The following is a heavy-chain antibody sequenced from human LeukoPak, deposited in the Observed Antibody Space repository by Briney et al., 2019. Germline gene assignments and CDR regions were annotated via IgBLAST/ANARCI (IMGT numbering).Heavy chain of an antibody. V-gene: IGHV4-34*01. J-gene: IGHJ3*02. Sequence: SETLSLTCAVYGGSFSGYYWSWIRQPPGKGLEWIGEINHSGSTNYNPSLKSRATISVDTSKNQFSLKLSSVTAADTAVYYCARGPLYRILGAFDIWGQGTMVTVSS. D-gene: IGHD2/OR15-2a*01. CDR1: GGSFSGYY. CDR3: ARGPLYRILGAFDI. CDR2: INHSGST.